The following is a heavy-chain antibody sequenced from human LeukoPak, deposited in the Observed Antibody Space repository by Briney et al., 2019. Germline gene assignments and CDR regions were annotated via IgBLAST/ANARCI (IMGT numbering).Heavy chain of an antibody. Sequence: SETLSLTCTVSGYSISSGYYWGWIRQPPGKGLEWIGSIYHSGGTYYNPSLKSRVTISVDTSKNQFSFKLSSVTAADTAVYYCARLEYSSGWYGVYYFDYWGQGTLVTVSS. CDR2: IYHSGGT. CDR1: GYSISSGYY. J-gene: IGHJ4*02. CDR3: ARLEYSSGWYGVYYFDY. D-gene: IGHD6-19*01. V-gene: IGHV4-38-2*02.